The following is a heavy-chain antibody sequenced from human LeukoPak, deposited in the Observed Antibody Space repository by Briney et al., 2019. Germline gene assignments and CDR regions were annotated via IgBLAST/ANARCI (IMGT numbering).Heavy chain of an antibody. CDR1: GGSFSDYW. CDR2: TNHSGST. CDR3: ARRSWNRSLGY. D-gene: IGHD1-1*01. Sequence: SETLSLTCAVYGGSFSDYWYAWIRQPPGKGLEWIGETNHSGSTNYNPSLKSRVAISVDTSKNQFSLKLSSVTAADTAVYYCARRSWNRSLGYLGPGTLVNVSS. J-gene: IGHJ4*02. V-gene: IGHV4-34*01.